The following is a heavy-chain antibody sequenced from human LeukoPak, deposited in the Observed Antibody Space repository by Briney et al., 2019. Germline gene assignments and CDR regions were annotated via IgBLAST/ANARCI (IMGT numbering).Heavy chain of an antibody. Sequence: PSQTLSLTCTVSGGSISSSSYSWGWIRQPPGKGLEWIGSIYYSGSTYYNLSLKSRVTISVDTSKNRFSLKLSSVTAADTAVYYCARLGVLLVPYWGQGTLVTVSS. CDR1: GGSISSSSYS. V-gene: IGHV4-39*01. CDR3: ARLGVLLVPY. CDR2: IYYSGST. D-gene: IGHD3-16*01. J-gene: IGHJ4*02.